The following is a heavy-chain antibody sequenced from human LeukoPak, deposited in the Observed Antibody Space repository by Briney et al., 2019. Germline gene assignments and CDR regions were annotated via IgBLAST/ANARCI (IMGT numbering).Heavy chain of an antibody. CDR2: ISSSSSTI. Sequence: GGSLRLSCAASGLTFSSYAMSWVRQAPGKGLEWVSYISSSSSTIYYADSVKGRFTISRDNAKNSLYLQMNSLRDEDTAVYYCARVGPLWFGELFTPLPYYYYYGMDVWGQGTTVTVSS. J-gene: IGHJ6*02. CDR1: GLTFSSYA. CDR3: ARVGPLWFGELFTPLPYYYYYGMDV. V-gene: IGHV3-48*02. D-gene: IGHD3-10*01.